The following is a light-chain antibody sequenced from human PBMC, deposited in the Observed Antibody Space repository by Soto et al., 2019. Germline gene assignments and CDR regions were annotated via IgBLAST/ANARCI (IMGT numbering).Light chain of an antibody. Sequence: DIVMTQSPDSLAVSLGERATINCKSSQSVLYSSNNKNYLAWYQQKPGQPPKLLIYWASTWESGVPDRFSGSGSGTDFTLTISSLQAEDVAVYYCQQYYSTPTFGPGTKV. J-gene: IGKJ3*01. CDR1: QSVLYSSNNKNY. V-gene: IGKV4-1*01. CDR3: QQYYSTPT. CDR2: WAS.